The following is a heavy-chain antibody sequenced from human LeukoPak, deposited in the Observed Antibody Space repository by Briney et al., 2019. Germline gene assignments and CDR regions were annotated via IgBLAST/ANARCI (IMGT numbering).Heavy chain of an antibody. V-gene: IGHV3-11*06. J-gene: IGHJ4*02. D-gene: IGHD2-15*01. CDR3: ARGIGYCSGGSCDYFDY. Sequence: VKGRFTISRDNAKNSLYLQMNSLRAEDTAVYYCARGIGYCSGGSCDYFDYWGQGTLVTVSS.